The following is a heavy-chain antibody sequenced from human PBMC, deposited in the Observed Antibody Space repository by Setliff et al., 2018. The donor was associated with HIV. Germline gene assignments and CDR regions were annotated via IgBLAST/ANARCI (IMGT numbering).Heavy chain of an antibody. D-gene: IGHD3-16*01. V-gene: IGHV4-39*01. Sequence: PSETLSLTCAVSGASISSTSYYWGWVRQPPGKGLEWIGSIYYSGSTYYNPSLKSRRTISVDTSRNQFSLKLSSLTAADTAVYYCARRTFGSGRIDPWGQGTLVTVSS. CDR1: GASISSTSYY. J-gene: IGHJ5*02. CDR2: IYYSGST. CDR3: ARRTFGSGRIDP.